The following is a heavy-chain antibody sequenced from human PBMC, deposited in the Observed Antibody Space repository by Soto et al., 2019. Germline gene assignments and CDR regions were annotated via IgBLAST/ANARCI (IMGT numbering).Heavy chain of an antibody. V-gene: IGHV4-31*03. J-gene: IGHJ4*02. CDR3: ARVGRDGYNYRGEYFDY. D-gene: IGHD5-12*01. CDR2: IYYSGST. CDR1: GGSISSGGYY. Sequence: QVQLQESGPGLVKPSQTLSLTCTVSGGSISSGGYYWSWIRQHPGKGLEWIGYIYYSGSTYYNPSLKSRGTISVDTSKNQFSLKLSSVTAADTAVYYCARVGRDGYNYRGEYFDYWGQGTLVTVSS.